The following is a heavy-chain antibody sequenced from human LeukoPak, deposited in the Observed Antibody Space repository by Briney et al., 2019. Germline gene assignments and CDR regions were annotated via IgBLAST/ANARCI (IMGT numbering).Heavy chain of an antibody. D-gene: IGHD2-15*01. Sequence: GGSLRLSCAASGFTFSDYYMSWIRQAPGKGLEWVSYISSSSSYTNYADSVKGRFTISRDNAKNSLYLQMNSLRAEDTAVYYCSRDPRLVDYWGQGTLVAVSS. J-gene: IGHJ4*02. CDR3: SRDPRLVDY. CDR2: ISSSSSYT. V-gene: IGHV3-11*05. CDR1: GFTFSDYY.